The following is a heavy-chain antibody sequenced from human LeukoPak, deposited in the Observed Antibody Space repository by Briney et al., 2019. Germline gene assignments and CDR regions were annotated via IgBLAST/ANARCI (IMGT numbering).Heavy chain of an antibody. CDR1: GGSISSYY. V-gene: IGHV4-59*08. J-gene: IGHJ5*02. Sequence: PSETLSLTCTVSGGSISSYYWSWIRQPPGKGLEWIGYIYYSGSTNYNPSLKSRVTISVDTSKNQFSLKLSSVTAADTAVYYCARTRLRYFVDPWGQGTLVTVSS. CDR3: ARTRLRYFVDP. CDR2: IYYSGST. D-gene: IGHD3-9*01.